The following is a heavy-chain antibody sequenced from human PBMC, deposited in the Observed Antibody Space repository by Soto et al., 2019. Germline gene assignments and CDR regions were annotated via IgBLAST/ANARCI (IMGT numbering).Heavy chain of an antibody. CDR1: GFTFRVYG. Sequence: GGSLRLSCAASGFTFRVYGMHWVRQAPGKGLEWVADISYDGNKKYYTDSVKGRFTISRDNSKNTLYLQMNSLRTEDTALYYCAQEAPGGWHFLDTWGQGTLVTSPQ. V-gene: IGHV3-30*18. J-gene: IGHJ1*01. CDR2: ISYDGNKK. CDR3: AQEAPGGWHFLDT. D-gene: IGHD6-19*01.